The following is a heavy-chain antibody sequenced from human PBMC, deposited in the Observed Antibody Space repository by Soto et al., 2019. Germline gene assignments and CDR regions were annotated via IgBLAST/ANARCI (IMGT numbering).Heavy chain of an antibody. CDR3: AASAAAGKWLATRFDP. V-gene: IGHV5-51*01. CDR2: IYPGDSDT. J-gene: IGHJ5*02. D-gene: IGHD6-19*01. CDR1: GYSFTSYW. Sequence: GESLKISCKGPGYSFTSYWIGWVRQMPGKGLEWMGIIYPGDSDTRYSPSFQGQVTISADKSISTAYLQWSSLKASDTAMYYCAASAAAGKWLATRFDPWGQGTLVTVSS.